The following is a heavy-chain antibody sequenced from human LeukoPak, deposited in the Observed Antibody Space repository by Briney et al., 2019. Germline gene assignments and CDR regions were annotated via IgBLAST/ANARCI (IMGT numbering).Heavy chain of an antibody. Sequence: GGSLRLSCAASGFTFSCCGMHWVRQAPGKGLEWMASVSSDARQKDYADSVKGRFTISRDNSKNTLYLRMDSLRTEDTAVYYCAKRIDRFALDYWGQGTLLIVSS. CDR1: GFTFSCCG. CDR2: VSSDARQK. V-gene: IGHV3-30*18. J-gene: IGHJ4*02. CDR3: AKRIDRFALDY. D-gene: IGHD3-9*01.